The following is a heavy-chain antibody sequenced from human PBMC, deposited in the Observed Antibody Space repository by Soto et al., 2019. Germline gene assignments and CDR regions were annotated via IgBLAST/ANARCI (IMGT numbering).Heavy chain of an antibody. V-gene: IGHV3-30*18. D-gene: IGHD2-15*01. J-gene: IGHJ4*02. CDR2: MSYDGSNK. CDR1: GFTFSNYG. CDR3: AKEVWGYCSGGTCYSFDY. Sequence: QVQLVESGGGVVQPGTSLRLSCAASGFTFSNYGMHWVRQAPGKGLEWVAVMSYDGSNKYYADSVKGRFTISRDNSKNTLYLQMNSLRAEDTAVYYCAKEVWGYCSGGTCYSFDYWGRGTLVTVSS.